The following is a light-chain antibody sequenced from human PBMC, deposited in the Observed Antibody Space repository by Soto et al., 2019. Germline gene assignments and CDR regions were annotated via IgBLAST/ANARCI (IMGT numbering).Light chain of an antibody. CDR3: QTWGTGIGV. J-gene: IGLJ2*01. V-gene: IGLV4-69*01. Sequence: QPVLTQSPSASASLGASVKLTCTLSSGHSSYAIAWHQQQPEKGPRYLMKLNSDGSHSKGDGIPDRFSGSSSGAEHYLTISSLQSEDEADYDCQTWGTGIGVFGGGTKLTVL. CDR1: SGHSSYA. CDR2: LNSDGSH.